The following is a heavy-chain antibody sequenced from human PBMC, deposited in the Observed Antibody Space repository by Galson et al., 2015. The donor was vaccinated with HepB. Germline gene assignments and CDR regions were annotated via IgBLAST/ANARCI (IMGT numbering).Heavy chain of an antibody. CDR2: ISGSGGST. Sequence: SLRLSCAASGFTFSSYAMSWVRQAPGEGLEWVSAISGSGGSTYYADSVKGRFTISRDNAKNSLYLQMNSLRAEDTAVYYCARVDGSGSYYGAPNYYFDYWGQGTLVTVSS. V-gene: IGHV3-23*01. D-gene: IGHD3-10*01. CDR1: GFTFSSYA. CDR3: ARVDGSGSYYGAPNYYFDY. J-gene: IGHJ4*02.